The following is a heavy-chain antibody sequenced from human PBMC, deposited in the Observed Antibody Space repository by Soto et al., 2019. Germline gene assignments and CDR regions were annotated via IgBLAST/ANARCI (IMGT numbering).Heavy chain of an antibody. J-gene: IGHJ4*02. CDR3: AREVQVHTPAFVY. V-gene: IGHV1-69*19. CDR1: GGTFNTYA. CDR2: ISPMFGAA. Sequence: QVQLVQSGAEMKKPGSSVKVSCQSSGGTFNTYAMNWVRQAPGQGPEWMGDISPMFGAANYAPKFQCRVTITADESTGTSYMRLSSLTSEDSALYFCAREVQVHTPAFVYWGQGTLVTVSS. D-gene: IGHD3-10*01.